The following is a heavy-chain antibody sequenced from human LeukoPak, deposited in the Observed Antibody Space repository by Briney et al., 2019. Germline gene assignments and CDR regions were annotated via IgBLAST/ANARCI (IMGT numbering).Heavy chain of an antibody. V-gene: IGHV1-69*04. J-gene: IGHJ4*02. CDR1: GYTFTSYG. D-gene: IGHD3-22*01. Sequence: SVKVSCKASGYTFTSYGISWVRQAPGQGLEWMGRIIPILGIANYAQKFQGRVTITADKSTSTAYMELSSLRSEDTAVYYCARSSQYYYDSSGYPCGYWGQGTLVTVSS. CDR3: ARSSQYYYDSSGYPCGY. CDR2: IIPILGIA.